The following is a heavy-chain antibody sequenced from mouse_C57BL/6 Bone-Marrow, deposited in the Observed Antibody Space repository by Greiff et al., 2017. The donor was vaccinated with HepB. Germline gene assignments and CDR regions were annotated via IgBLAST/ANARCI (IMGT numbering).Heavy chain of an antibody. D-gene: IGHD5-5*01. CDR1: GYTFTDYY. CDR3: ETTFYAMDY. CDR2: INPYNGGT. Sequence: EVQLVESGPVLVKPGASVKMSCKASGYTFTDYYMNWVKQSHGKSLEWIGVINPYNGGTSYNQKFKGKATLTVDKSSSTAYMELNSLTSEDSAVYYCETTFYAMDYWGQGTSVTVSS. V-gene: IGHV1-19*01. J-gene: IGHJ4*01.